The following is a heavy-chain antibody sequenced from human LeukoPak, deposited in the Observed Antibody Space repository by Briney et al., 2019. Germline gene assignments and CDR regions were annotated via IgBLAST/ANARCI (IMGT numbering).Heavy chain of an antibody. CDR3: AKDPNGDYVGAFDM. V-gene: IGHV3-23*01. CDR2: IPVSGDPT. Sequence: GGSLRLSCAASGLTFSRYTMTWVRQAPGKGLEWVSSIPVSGDPTYYADSVRGRFTVSRDNSKSSLYLQMNGLRAEDTALYYCAKDPNGDYVGAFDMWGQGTMVTVSS. CDR1: GLTFSRYT. D-gene: IGHD4-17*01. J-gene: IGHJ3*02.